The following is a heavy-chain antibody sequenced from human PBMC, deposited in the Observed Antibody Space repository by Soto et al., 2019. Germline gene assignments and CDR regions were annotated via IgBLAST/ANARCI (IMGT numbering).Heavy chain of an antibody. CDR3: ARDSPGVGYGTFRYYYGMDV. D-gene: IGHD5-18*01. J-gene: IGHJ6*02. CDR1: SFTLKDYY. CDR2: INSHGSST. Sequence: GGSLRLSCTASSFTLKDYYMTWIRQAPGKGLEWISYINSHGSSTSYADSVKGRFTISRDNAKNTLYLQMNSLRAEDTAVYYCARDSPGVGYGTFRYYYGMDVWGQGTTVTVSS. V-gene: IGHV3-11*06.